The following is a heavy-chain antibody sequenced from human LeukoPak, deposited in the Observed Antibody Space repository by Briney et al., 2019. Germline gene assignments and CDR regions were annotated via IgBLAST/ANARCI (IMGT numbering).Heavy chain of an antibody. J-gene: IGHJ2*01. CDR1: GFTFNYYD. Sequence: PGGSLRLSCAVSGFTFNYYDMHWVRQAPGNRLEWVSAIRTTGDTHYPDSVKGRFAMSREDAKNSVHLQMNTLRAGDTAVYYCARGVSYYYDNSGHPGWYFDLWGRGTLVTVSS. CDR3: ARGVSYYYDNSGHPGWYFDL. D-gene: IGHD3-22*01. V-gene: IGHV3-13*01. CDR2: IRTTGDT.